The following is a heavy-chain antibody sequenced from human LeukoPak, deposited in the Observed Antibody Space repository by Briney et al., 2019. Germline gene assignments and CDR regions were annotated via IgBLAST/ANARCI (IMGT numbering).Heavy chain of an antibody. CDR2: INHSGST. J-gene: IGHJ4*02. V-gene: IGHV4-34*01. CDR1: GWSFSVNY. D-gene: IGHD6-13*01. CDR3: ARGLGLAAADPIDY. Sequence: PSETLSLTCAVHGWSFSVNYWTWIRQPPGKGLEWIGEINHSGSTNYNPSLKSRVTISVDTSKNQFSLKLTSVTAADTAVYYCARGLGLAAADPIDYWGQGTLVTVSS.